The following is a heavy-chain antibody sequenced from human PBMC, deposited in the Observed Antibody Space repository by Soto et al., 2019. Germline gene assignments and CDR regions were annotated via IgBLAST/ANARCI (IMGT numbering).Heavy chain of an antibody. CDR2: VYYSGST. V-gene: IGHV4-39*01. J-gene: IGHJ4*02. CDR1: GGSTNSRSDY. CDR3: ARQPRGPGYGERGLYFNY. D-gene: IGHD3-16*01. Sequence: SETLSLTCTVSGGSTNSRSDYWGWIRQPPGKGLEWIGSVYYSGSTYDNPSLQSRVTISVDTSRNQFSLKLISVTAADTAVYFCARQPRGPGYGERGLYFNYWGQGTLVTVSS.